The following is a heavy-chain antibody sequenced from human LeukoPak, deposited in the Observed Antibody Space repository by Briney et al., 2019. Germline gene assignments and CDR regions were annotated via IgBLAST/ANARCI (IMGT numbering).Heavy chain of an antibody. J-gene: IGHJ4*02. CDR1: GFPFSSYW. CDR3: AVKGGYNDIDAPFDY. V-gene: IGHV3-74*01. CDR2: VNSDGSTT. Sequence: PGGSLRLSCAASGFPFSSYWMHWVRQAPGKGLEWVSRVNSDGSTTTYADSVKGRFTISRDNAKNTLYLQMNSLRVEDTAVYYCAVKGGYNDIDAPFDYWGPGTLVTVSS. D-gene: IGHD5-12*01.